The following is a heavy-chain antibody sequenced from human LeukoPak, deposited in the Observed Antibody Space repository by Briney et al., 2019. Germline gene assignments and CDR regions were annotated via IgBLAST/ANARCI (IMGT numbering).Heavy chain of an antibody. D-gene: IGHD1-26*01. Sequence: GGSLRLSCAASGFTFSSYWMNWARQAPGKGLEWVASINHNGNVNYYVDSVKGRFTISRDNSKNTLYLQMNSLRAEDTAVYYCAKAWKWELLTYYDYWGQGTLVTVSS. V-gene: IGHV3-7*01. CDR2: INHNGNVN. CDR1: GFTFSSYW. J-gene: IGHJ4*02. CDR3: AKAWKWELLTYYDY.